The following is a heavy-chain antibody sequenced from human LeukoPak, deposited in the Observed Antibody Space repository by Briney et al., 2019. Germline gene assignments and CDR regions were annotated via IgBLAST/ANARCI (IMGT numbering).Heavy chain of an antibody. CDR2: IYYSGST. V-gene: IGHV4-61*01. D-gene: IGHD1-26*01. Sequence: SETLSLTCTVSGGSVSSGSYYWSWIRQPPGKGLEWIGYIYYSGSTNYNPPLKSRVTISVDTSKNQFSLKLSSVTAADTAVYYCARVQSSIVGATTPGAFDIWGQGTMVTVSS. J-gene: IGHJ3*02. CDR1: GGSVSSGSYY. CDR3: ARVQSSIVGATTPGAFDI.